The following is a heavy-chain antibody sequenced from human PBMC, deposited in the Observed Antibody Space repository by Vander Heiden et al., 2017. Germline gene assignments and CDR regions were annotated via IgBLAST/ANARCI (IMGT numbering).Heavy chain of an antibody. Sequence: QVQLVQSGAEVKKPGASVQVSCKASGYTFSGYFMHWMRQAPGQGLEWMGWFNPKRGGTKYAQKFQGRVTMTSDTSISTAYMELSGLRSDDTAVYYCARGELVEDYYYGFDVWGQGTTVTVSS. CDR1: GYTFSGYF. V-gene: IGHV1-2*02. CDR3: ARGELVEDYYYGFDV. CDR2: FNPKRGGT. D-gene: IGHD6-6*01. J-gene: IGHJ6*02.